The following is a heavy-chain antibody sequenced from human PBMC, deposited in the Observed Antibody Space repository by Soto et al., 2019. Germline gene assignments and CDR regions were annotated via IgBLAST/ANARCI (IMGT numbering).Heavy chain of an antibody. CDR1: GFTFSSYS. CDR2: ISSSSSYI. D-gene: IGHD6-19*01. CDR3: ARGEYSSGWYYFDY. V-gene: IGHV3-21*01. J-gene: IGHJ4*02. Sequence: LRLSCAASGFTFSSYSMNWVRQAPGKGLEWVSSISSSSSYIYYADSVKGRFTISRDNAKNSLYLQMNSLRAEDTAVYYCARGEYSSGWYYFDYWGQGTLVTVSS.